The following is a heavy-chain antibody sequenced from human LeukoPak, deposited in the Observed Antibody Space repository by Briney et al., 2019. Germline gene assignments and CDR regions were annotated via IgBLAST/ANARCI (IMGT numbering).Heavy chain of an antibody. CDR1: GGSFSSGSYY. CDR2: IYYSGST. CDR3: ARGRPGYCSSTSCPEDSNWFDP. D-gene: IGHD2-2*01. Sequence: SETLSLTCTVSGGSFSSGSYYRSWIRQPPGKGLEWIGYIYYSGSTNYNPSLKSRVTISVDTSKNQFSLKLSSVTAADTAVYYCARGRPGYCSSTSCPEDSNWFDPWGQGTLVTVSS. V-gene: IGHV4-61*01. J-gene: IGHJ5*02.